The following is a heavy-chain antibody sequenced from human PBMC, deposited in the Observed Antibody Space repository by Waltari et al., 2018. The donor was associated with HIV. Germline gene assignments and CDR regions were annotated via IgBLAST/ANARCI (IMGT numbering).Heavy chain of an antibody. CDR2: ISDDGSRT. D-gene: IGHD3-3*01. J-gene: IGHJ6*02. CDR1: GFQFSDDD. Sequence: QVKLVESGGGVVQPGGSLRLSCAASGFQFSDDDVHWVRLAPGKGLEWVAVISDDGSRTYYVDSVKGRFTISRDNTNDTLYLQINSLKRDDTAIYYCARNRFWSTYVGSHYYGMDVWGQGT. V-gene: IGHV3-30*03. CDR3: ARNRFWSTYVGSHYYGMDV.